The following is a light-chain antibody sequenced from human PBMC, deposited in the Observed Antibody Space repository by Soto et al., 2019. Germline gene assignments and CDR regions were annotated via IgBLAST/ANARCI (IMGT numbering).Light chain of an antibody. Sequence: EIVMTQSPATLSVSPGERATLSCRASQSVSSNLAWYQQKTGQAPRLLIYGASTRATGIPARFSGSESGTEVTLTISSMQSEDFAVYYCQQYNNWPLTFGQGTKVEIK. V-gene: IGKV3-15*01. CDR3: QQYNNWPLT. CDR1: QSVSSN. CDR2: GAS. J-gene: IGKJ1*01.